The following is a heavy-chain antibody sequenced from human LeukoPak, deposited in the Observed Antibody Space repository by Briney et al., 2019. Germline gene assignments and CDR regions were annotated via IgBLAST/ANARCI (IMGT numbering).Heavy chain of an antibody. CDR3: ARDVVVEVGMLPTDSWFDP. Sequence: ASVKVSCKATGHSFTTYYIHWMRQAPGRGLERMGIINPSDGSTSSAQKFQGRVTMTSDTSTSTVYMELSSLTYDDTAVYYCARDVVVEVGMLPTDSWFDPWGRGTLVAVSS. CDR1: GHSFTTYY. D-gene: IGHD2-15*01. J-gene: IGHJ5*02. V-gene: IGHV1-46*01. CDR2: INPSDGST.